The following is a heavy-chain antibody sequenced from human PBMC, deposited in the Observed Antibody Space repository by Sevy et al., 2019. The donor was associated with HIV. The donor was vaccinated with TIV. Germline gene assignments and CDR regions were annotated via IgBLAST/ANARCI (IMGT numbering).Heavy chain of an antibody. CDR3: ARPRANYVDHYFFYAMDV. D-gene: IGHD4-17*01. CDR1: GFAFSNYYA. V-gene: IGHV3-30-3*01. J-gene: IGHJ6*02. CDR2: ISYDGSDT. Sequence: GSLRLSCAASGFAFSNYYAMHWVRQAPGKGLEWVALISYDGSDTYYADSVKGRFTVSRDNFKNTRFLQMNSLTTEDTAVYYCARPRANYVDHYFFYAMDVWGQGTTVTVSS.